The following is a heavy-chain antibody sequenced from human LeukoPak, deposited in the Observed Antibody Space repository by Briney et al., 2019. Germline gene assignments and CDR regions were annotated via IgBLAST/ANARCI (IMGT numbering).Heavy chain of an antibody. J-gene: IGHJ4*02. V-gene: IGHV1-2*02. D-gene: IGHD4-17*01. CDR3: ASLGLYGDYVLDY. CDR2: INPNSGGT. CDR1: GYTFTGYY. Sequence: GASVKVSCKASGYTFTGYYMHWVRPAPGQGLEWMGWINPNSGGTNYAQKFQGRVTMTRDTSISTAYMELSRLRSDDTAVYYCASLGLYGDYVLDYWGQGTLVTVSS.